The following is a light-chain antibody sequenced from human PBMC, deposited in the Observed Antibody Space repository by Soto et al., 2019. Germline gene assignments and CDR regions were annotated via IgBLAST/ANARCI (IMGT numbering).Light chain of an antibody. CDR3: QQYYSYPWT. CDR2: AAS. Sequence: AIRMTQSPSSLSASTGDRVTITCRASQGISSYLAWYQQKPGKAPKLLIYAASTLQSGVPSRFSGSGSGTDFTLTISCLQSEEFATDYCQQYYSYPWTFGQGTKVEIK. CDR1: QGISSY. J-gene: IGKJ1*01. V-gene: IGKV1-8*01.